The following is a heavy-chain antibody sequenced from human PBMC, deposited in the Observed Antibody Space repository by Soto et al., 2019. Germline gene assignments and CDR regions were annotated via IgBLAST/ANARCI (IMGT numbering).Heavy chain of an antibody. CDR2: INPNSGGT. D-gene: IGHD3-10*01. J-gene: IGHJ4*02. CDR3: ARGTLRNYYGSGSYQGFDY. CDR1: GYTFTGYY. V-gene: IGHV1-2*04. Sequence: ASVKVSCKASGYTFTGYYMHWVRQAPGQGLEWMGWINPNSGGTNYAQKFQGWVTMTRDTSISTAYMELSRLRSDDTAVYYCARGTLRNYYGSGSYQGFDYWGQGTLVTVSS.